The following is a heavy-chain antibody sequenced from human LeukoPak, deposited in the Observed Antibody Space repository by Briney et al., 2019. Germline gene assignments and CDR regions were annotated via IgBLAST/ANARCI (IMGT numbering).Heavy chain of an antibody. J-gene: IGHJ4*02. CDR1: GFPFSDSW. CDR3: SRRLDY. CDR2: IKQDGSEK. V-gene: IGHV3-7*01. Sequence: GGSLRLSCAASGFPFSDSWMDWVRQAPGKGMEWVANIKQDGSEKHYADSVKGRFTISRDNAKNSLFLQMNGLRAEDTAVYYSSRRLDYWGQGALVTVSS.